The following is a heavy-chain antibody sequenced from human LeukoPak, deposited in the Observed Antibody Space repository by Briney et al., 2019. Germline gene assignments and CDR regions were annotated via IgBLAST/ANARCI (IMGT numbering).Heavy chain of an antibody. CDR2: IYHSGST. J-gene: IGHJ5*02. Sequence: SETLSLTCAVSGGSISSSNWWSWVRQPPGKGLEWIGEIYHSGSTNYNPSLKSRVNISVDKSKNQFSLKLSSVTAADTAMYYCASRKDSSWYWFDPWGQGTLVTVSS. V-gene: IGHV4-4*02. D-gene: IGHD6-13*01. CDR1: GGSISSSNW. CDR3: ASRKDSSWYWFDP.